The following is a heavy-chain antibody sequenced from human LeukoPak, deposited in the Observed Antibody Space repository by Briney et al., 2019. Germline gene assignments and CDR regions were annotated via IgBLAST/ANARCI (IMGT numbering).Heavy chain of an antibody. Sequence: GGSLRLSCAASGFTFSSYAMRWVRQAPGKGLEWVSAISGSGGSTYYADSVKGRFTISRDNSKNTLYLQMNSLRAEDTAVYYCAKDRGDYYYYYGMDVWGQGTTVTVSS. J-gene: IGHJ6*02. CDR1: GFTFSSYA. CDR3: AKDRGDYYYYYGMDV. V-gene: IGHV3-23*01. CDR2: ISGSGGST.